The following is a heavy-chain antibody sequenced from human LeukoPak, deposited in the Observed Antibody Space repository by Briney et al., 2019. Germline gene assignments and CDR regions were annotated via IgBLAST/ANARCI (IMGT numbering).Heavy chain of an antibody. Sequence: SGGSLRLSCAASGFIFSSYSINWVRQAPGKGLEWIGHIYYSGSTNYNPSLRSRVTISVDTSKNQFSLKLSSVTAADTAVYYCARGGNYGDYDGYFDYWDQGTLVTVSS. CDR1: GFIFSSYS. V-gene: IGHV4-59*08. D-gene: IGHD4-17*01. CDR3: ARGGNYGDYDGYFDY. CDR2: IYYSGST. J-gene: IGHJ4*02.